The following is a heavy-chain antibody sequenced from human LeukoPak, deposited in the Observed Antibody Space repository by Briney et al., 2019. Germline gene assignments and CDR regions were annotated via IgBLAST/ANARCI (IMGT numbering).Heavy chain of an antibody. V-gene: IGHV3-20*04. D-gene: IGHD2-2*02. CDR2: INWNGGST. CDR1: GFTFDGYG. J-gene: IGHJ3*02. Sequence: PGGSLRLFCAASGFTFDGYGISWVRQAPGKGLEWVSGINWNGGSTGYADSVKGRFTISRDNAKNSLYLQMNSLRAEDTALYYCARDCSSTSCYNRAFDIWGQGTMVTVSS. CDR3: ARDCSSTSCYNRAFDI.